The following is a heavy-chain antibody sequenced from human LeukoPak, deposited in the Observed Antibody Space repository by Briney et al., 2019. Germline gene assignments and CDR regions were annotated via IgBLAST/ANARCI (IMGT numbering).Heavy chain of an antibody. CDR3: ARGRSVLLWFGESPKGFDP. V-gene: IGHV4-34*01. J-gene: IGHJ5*02. CDR2: INHSGST. CDR1: GGSFSGYY. Sequence: SETLSLTCAVYGGSFSGYYWSWIRQPPGKGLEWIGEINHSGSTNYNPFLKSRVTISVDTSKNQFSLKLSSVTAADTAVYYCARGRSVLLWFGESPKGFDPWGQGTLVTVSS. D-gene: IGHD3-10*01.